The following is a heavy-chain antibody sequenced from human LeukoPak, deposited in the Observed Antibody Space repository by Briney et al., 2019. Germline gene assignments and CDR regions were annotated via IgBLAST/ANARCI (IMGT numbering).Heavy chain of an antibody. CDR1: GFTFSSYA. Sequence: GGSLRLSCAASGFTFSSYAMSWVRQAPGKGLEWVSAISGSGGSTYYADPVKRGFTLSRDFSKNTLYLQMNSLSAEDTAVYYCAKEGYSSSWYPVLDWGQRTLVTVSS. CDR3: AKEGYSSSWYPVLD. V-gene: IGHV3-23*01. CDR2: ISGSGGST. D-gene: IGHD6-13*01. J-gene: IGHJ4*02.